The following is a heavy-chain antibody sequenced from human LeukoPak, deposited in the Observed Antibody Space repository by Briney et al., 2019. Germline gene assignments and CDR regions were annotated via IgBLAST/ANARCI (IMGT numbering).Heavy chain of an antibody. CDR2: IYHSGST. Sequence: SQILSLTCAVSGGSISSGGYSWSWIRQPPGKGLEWIGYIYHSGSTYYNPSLKSRVTISVDRSKNQFSLKLSSVTAADTAVYYCASYRNYYDSSGFDYWGQGTLVTVSS. V-gene: IGHV4-30-2*01. CDR1: GGSISSGGYS. CDR3: ASYRNYYDSSGFDY. J-gene: IGHJ4*02. D-gene: IGHD3-22*01.